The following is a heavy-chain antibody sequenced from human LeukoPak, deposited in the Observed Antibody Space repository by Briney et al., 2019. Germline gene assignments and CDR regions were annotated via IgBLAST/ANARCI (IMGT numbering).Heavy chain of an antibody. V-gene: IGHV3-9*01. CDR3: APGSGSYYTLGY. CDR2: ISWNSGSI. J-gene: IGHJ4*02. D-gene: IGHD3-10*01. CDR1: GFTFDDYA. Sequence: PGRSLRLSCAASGFTFDDYAMHWVRQAPGKGLGWVSGISWNSGSIGYADSVKGRFTISRDNAKNSLYLQMNSLRAEDTAVYYCAPGSGSYYTLGYWGQGTLVTVSS.